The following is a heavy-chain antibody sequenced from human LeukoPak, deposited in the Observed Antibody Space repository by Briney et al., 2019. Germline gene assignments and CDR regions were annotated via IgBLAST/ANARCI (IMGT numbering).Heavy chain of an antibody. J-gene: IGHJ6*03. CDR3: ASVVVTAHRVYYYYMDV. Sequence: SETLSLTCTVSGGSISSSSYYWGWIRQPPGTGLEWIGSIYYSGSTYYNPSLKSRVTISVDTSKNQFSLKLSSVTAADTAVYYCASVVVTAHRVYYYYMDVWGKGTTVTISS. V-gene: IGHV4-39*01. CDR2: IYYSGST. CDR1: GGSISSSSYY. D-gene: IGHD2-21*02.